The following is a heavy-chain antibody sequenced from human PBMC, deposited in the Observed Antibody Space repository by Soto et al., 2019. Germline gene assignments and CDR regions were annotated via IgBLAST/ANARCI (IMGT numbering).Heavy chain of an antibody. CDR3: ARAWNFLPYYYYYMDV. CDR1: GGSISSYY. Sequence: SETLSLTCTVSGGSISSYYWSWIRQPPGKGLEWIGYIYYSGSTNYNPSLKSRVTISVDTSKNQFSLKLSSVTAADTAVYYCARAWNFLPYYYYYMDVWGKGTTVTVSS. D-gene: IGHD1-7*01. V-gene: IGHV4-59*01. CDR2: IYYSGST. J-gene: IGHJ6*03.